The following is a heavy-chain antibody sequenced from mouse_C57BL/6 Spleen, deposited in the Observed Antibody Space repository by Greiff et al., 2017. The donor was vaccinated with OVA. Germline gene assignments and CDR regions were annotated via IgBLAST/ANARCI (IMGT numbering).Heavy chain of an antibody. D-gene: IGHD2-3*01. CDR3: ARRSVYDGYYPWYFDV. J-gene: IGHJ1*03. CDR1: GYSITSGYD. Sequence: EVKLMESGPGMVKPSQSLSLTCTVTGYSITSGYDWHWIRHFPGNKLEWMGYISYSGSTNYNPSLKSRISITHDTSKNHFFLKLNSVTTEDTATYYCARRSVYDGYYPWYFDVWGTGTTVTVSS. V-gene: IGHV3-1*01. CDR2: ISYSGST.